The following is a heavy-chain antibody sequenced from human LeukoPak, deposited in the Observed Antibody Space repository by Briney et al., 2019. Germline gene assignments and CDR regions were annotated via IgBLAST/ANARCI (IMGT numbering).Heavy chain of an antibody. D-gene: IGHD6-19*01. Sequence: ASVKVSCKASGYTFTGYNMHWVRQGPGQGLEWMGWINPNTGDTNYVQKFQGRVTMTRDTSISTAYMELSSLTSDDTAVYYCASLKYNSGWSYWGQGTLVTVSS. CDR3: ASLKYNSGWSY. CDR2: INPNTGDT. CDR1: GYTFTGYN. V-gene: IGHV1-2*02. J-gene: IGHJ4*02.